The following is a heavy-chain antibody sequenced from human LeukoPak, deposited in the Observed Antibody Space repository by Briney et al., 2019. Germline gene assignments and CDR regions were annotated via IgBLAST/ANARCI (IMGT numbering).Heavy chain of an antibody. CDR2: INPNSGGT. J-gene: IGHJ4*02. CDR3: AREVSSWHSDY. D-gene: IGHD6-13*01. V-gene: IGHV1-2*02. Sequence: ASVKVSCKASGYTFTGYYMHWVRQAPGQGLEGMGWINPNSGGTNYAQKFHGRVTMTRDTSISTAYMELSRLRSDDTAVYYCAREVSSWHSDYWGQGTLVTVSS. CDR1: GYTFTGYY.